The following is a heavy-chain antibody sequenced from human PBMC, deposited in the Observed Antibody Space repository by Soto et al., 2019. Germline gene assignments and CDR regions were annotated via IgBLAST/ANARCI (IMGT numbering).Heavy chain of an antibody. CDR1: GGSISSSSYY. CDR3: ARRQEEMATN. D-gene: IGHD5-12*01. V-gene: IGHV4-39*01. Sequence: QLQLQESGPGLVKPSETLSLTCTVSGGSISSSSYYWGWIRQPPGKGLEWIGSIYYSGSTYYNPSLKSRVTISVDTPKNQFSLKLSSVTAADTAVYYCARRQEEMATNWGQGTLVTVSS. CDR2: IYYSGST. J-gene: IGHJ4*02.